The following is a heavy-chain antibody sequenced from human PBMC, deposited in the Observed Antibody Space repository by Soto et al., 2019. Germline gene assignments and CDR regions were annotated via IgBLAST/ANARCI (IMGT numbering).Heavy chain of an antibody. J-gene: IGHJ3*02. CDR1: GGTFSSYT. V-gene: IGHV1-69*04. CDR3: AREAYCGGDCYSDAFEI. D-gene: IGHD2-21*02. Sequence: SVKVSCKASGGTFSSYTISWVRQAPGQGLEWMGRIIPILGIANYAQKFQGRVTITADKSTSTAYMELSSLRSEDTAVYYCAREAYCGGDCYSDAFEIWGQGTMVTVSS. CDR2: IIPILGIA.